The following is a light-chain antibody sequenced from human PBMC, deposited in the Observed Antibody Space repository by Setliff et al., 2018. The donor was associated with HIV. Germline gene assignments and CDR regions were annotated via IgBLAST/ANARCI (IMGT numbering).Light chain of an antibody. J-gene: IGLJ1*01. V-gene: IGLV2-8*01. CDR3: ASYAGDGVHDIYV. Sequence: QSVLTQPPSASGSPGQSVATSCTGTSSDIGSHNHVSWYQQYPGKAPKLMIYELSQRPSGVPDRFSGSKSGNTASLTVSGLQAEDEADYYCASYAGDGVHDIYVFGTGTKGTVL. CDR1: SSDIGSHNH. CDR2: ELS.